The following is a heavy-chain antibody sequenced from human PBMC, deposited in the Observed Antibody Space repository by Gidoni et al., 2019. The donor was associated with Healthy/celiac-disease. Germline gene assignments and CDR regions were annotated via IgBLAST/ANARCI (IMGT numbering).Heavy chain of an antibody. CDR2: NNHSGST. J-gene: IGHJ4*02. D-gene: IGHD2-15*01. CDR3: ARAGVGGAHFDY. Sequence: QVQLQQWGAGLLKPSETLSLTCAVYGGSFSGYYWRWSRQPPGKGLEWIGENNHSGSTNYNPSLKSRVTISVDTSKNQFSLKLSSVTAADTAVYYCARAGVGGAHFDYWGQGTLVTVSS. V-gene: IGHV4-34*01. CDR1: GGSFSGYY.